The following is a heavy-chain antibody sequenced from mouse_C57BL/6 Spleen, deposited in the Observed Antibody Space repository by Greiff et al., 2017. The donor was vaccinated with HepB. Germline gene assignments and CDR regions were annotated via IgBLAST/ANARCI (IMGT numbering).Heavy chain of an antibody. CDR3: TTSLLGGFAY. V-gene: IGHV14-4*01. Sequence: EVQLQQSGAELVRPGASVKLSCTASGFNIKDDYMHWVKQRPEQGLEWIGWIDPENGDTEYASKFQGKATITADTSSNTAYLQLSSLTSEDTAVYYCTTSLLGGFAYWGQGTLVTVSA. CDR2: IDPENGDT. CDR1: GFNIKDDY. D-gene: IGHD2-1*01. J-gene: IGHJ3*01.